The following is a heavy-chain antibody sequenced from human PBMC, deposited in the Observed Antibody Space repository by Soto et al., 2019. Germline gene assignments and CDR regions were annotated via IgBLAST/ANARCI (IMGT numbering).Heavy chain of an antibody. J-gene: IGHJ4*02. V-gene: IGHV1-18*01. Sequence: QIQLLQSGAEVKKPGASVTVTCKASGYTFRNFGISWVRQAPGQGLEWMGWISAYNANANYAQKFQGRLTMTADTSTSTAYMELRSLRSDDTAVYYCARENSYFDYWGQVTLVTVSS. CDR3: ARENSYFDY. CDR2: ISAYNANA. CDR1: GYTFRNFG.